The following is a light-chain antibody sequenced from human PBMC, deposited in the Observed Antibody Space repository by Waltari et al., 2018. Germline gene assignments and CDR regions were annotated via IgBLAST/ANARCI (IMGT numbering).Light chain of an antibody. CDR2: DVT. J-gene: IGLJ3*02. CDR3: SSYTSSNTVV. Sequence: QPALTQPAPASGSPGQPLTIPCPGTSNDVAYNPVPWYQQHPGKAPNLMIYDVTKRPSGVSNRFSGSKSGNTASLTISGLQAEDEADYHCSSYTSSNTVVFGGGTKLTVL. CDR1: SNDVAYNP. V-gene: IGLV2-14*01.